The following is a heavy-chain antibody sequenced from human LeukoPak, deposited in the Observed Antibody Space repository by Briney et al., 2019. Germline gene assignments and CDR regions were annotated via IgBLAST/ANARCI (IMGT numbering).Heavy chain of an antibody. CDR3: AKGYYASGSSLSALDY. J-gene: IGHJ4*02. CDR2: VSYDGSNK. V-gene: IGHV3-30-3*01. CDR1: GFTFSNYA. D-gene: IGHD3-10*01. Sequence: GGSLRLSCAASGFTFSNYAMHWVRQAPGKGLEWVALVSYDGSNKFYADSVKGRFTISRDNSKNTLYLQMNSLRAEDTAVYYCAKGYYASGSSLSALDYWGQGTLVTVSS.